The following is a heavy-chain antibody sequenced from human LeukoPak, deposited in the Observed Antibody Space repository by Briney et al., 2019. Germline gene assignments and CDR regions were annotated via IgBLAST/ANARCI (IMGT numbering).Heavy chain of an antibody. CDR3: ARDPSSVTLYFFDY. D-gene: IGHD4-11*01. CDR1: GYTFRGNY. V-gene: IGHV1-2*02. J-gene: IGHJ4*02. CDR2: IDANNGDT. Sequence: GASVKISCKASGYTFRGNYIHWLRQAPGQGLEWMGWIDANNGDTKSAQKFQGRVTMSRATSISTAYMDLSSLSPDDAAVYYCARDPSSVTLYFFDYWGQGTLVTVSS.